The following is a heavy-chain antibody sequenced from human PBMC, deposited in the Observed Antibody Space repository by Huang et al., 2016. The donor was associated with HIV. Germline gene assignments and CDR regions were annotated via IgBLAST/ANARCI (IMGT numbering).Heavy chain of an antibody. J-gene: IGHJ4*02. CDR3: ATGLGSFDY. Sequence: EVQLVESGGGLVQPGGSLSLSCAASGFTFSAYWRSWVGQAPGKGLEWVANIRQDESEKYYVDSVKGRFTISRDNAKNSLYLQMNSLRAEDTAVYYCATGLGSFDYWGQGSLVTVSS. CDR1: GFTFSAYW. D-gene: IGHD7-27*01. CDR2: IRQDESEK. V-gene: IGHV3-7*01.